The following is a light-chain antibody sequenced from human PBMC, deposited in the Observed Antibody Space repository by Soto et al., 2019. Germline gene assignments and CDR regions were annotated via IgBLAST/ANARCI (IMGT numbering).Light chain of an antibody. V-gene: IGKV3-20*01. J-gene: IGKJ1*01. Sequence: EIVLTQSPGTLSLSPGERATLSCRASQSVSNNYLAWYQQKPGQDPRLLIYCVSNSATGIPDRFSGSESVTDFTLTISRLEPEDFAVYYCQEYGSSGTFGQGTKVE. CDR3: QEYGSSGT. CDR1: QSVSNNY. CDR2: CVS.